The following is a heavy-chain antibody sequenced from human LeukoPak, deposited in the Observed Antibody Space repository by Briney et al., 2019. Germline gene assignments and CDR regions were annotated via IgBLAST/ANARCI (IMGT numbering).Heavy chain of an antibody. CDR1: GFTVSSNY. V-gene: IGHV3-53*01. D-gene: IGHD5-24*01. CDR2: IYAGGST. CDR3: ARALEMATVGPYYFDH. J-gene: IGHJ4*02. Sequence: GGSLRLSCVVSGFTVSSNYMTWVRQAPGKGLEWVSIIYAGGSTYYADSVKGRFTISRDNSKNTLYLQMNSLRADDTAVYYCARALEMATVGPYYFDHWGQGTLVTVSS.